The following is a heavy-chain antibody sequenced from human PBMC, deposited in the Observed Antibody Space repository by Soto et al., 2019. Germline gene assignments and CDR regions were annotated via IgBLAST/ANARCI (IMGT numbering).Heavy chain of an antibody. D-gene: IGHD3-10*01. Sequence: QVQLQESGPGLVKPSQTLSLTCTVSGGSISSGGYYWSWIRQHPGKGLEWIGYIYYSESTYYNPSLKSRVTISVDTSKNQFSLKLSSVTAADTAVYYCARDTGRMVRGVDAFDIWGQGTMVTVSS. V-gene: IGHV4-31*03. J-gene: IGHJ3*02. CDR1: GGSISSGGYY. CDR3: ARDTGRMVRGVDAFDI. CDR2: IYYSEST.